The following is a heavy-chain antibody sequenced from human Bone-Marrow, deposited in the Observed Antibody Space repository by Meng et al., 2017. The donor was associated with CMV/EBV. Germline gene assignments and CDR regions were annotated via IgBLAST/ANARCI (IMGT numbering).Heavy chain of an antibody. Sequence: SGFTFSNDGMHWVRQAPGKGLEWVAVISYDGSNKYYADSVRGRFTISRDNSENTLYLQMNSLRPEDTAVYYCAKDWGRVGGGPFDYWGQGTLVTVSS. CDR2: ISYDGSNK. CDR1: GFTFSNDG. CDR3: AKDWGRVGGGPFDY. V-gene: IGHV3-30*18. J-gene: IGHJ4*02. D-gene: IGHD3-16*01.